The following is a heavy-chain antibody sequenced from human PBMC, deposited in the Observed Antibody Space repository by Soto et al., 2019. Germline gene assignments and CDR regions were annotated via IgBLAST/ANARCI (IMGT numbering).Heavy chain of an antibody. J-gene: IGHJ4*02. CDR2: IYYSGST. D-gene: IGHD6-19*01. CDR3: ATGGGIAVADV. CDR1: GGSISSSRNY. Sequence: QLQLQQSGPGLVKPSETLSLTCTVSGGSISSSRNYWGWIRQPPGKGLEWIASIYYSGSTYYNPSLESRVTISVDTSKTQLFLKMTSVTATDTAVYYCATGGGIAVADVWGQGTLVTVSS. V-gene: IGHV4-39*01.